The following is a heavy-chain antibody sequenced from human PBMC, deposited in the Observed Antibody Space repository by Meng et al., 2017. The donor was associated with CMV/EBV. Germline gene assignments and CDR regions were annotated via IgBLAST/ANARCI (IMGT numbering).Heavy chain of an antibody. Sequence: SETLSLTCTVSSGSISSYYWSWIRQPPGKGLEWIGYIYYSGSTNYNPSLKSRVTISVDTSKNQFSLKLSSVTAADTAVYYCAGQNVAAAAGTVFDYWGQGTLVTVSS. CDR1: SGSISSYY. J-gene: IGHJ4*02. CDR2: IYYSGST. CDR3: AGQNVAAAAGTVFDY. D-gene: IGHD6-13*01. V-gene: IGHV4-59*01.